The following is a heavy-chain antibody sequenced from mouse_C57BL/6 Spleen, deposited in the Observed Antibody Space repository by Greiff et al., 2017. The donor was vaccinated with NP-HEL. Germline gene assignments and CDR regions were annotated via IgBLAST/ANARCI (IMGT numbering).Heavy chain of an antibody. CDR1: GYSFTSYY. J-gene: IGHJ3*01. CDR3: AYYGSSLWFAY. CDR2: IYPGSGNT. Sequence: VQLQQSGPELVKPGASVKISCKASGYSFTSYYIHWVKQRPGQGLEWIGWIYPGSGNTKYNEKFKGKATLTADTSSSTAYMQLSSLTSEDSAVYYCAYYGSSLWFAYWGQGTLVTVSA. D-gene: IGHD1-1*01. V-gene: IGHV1-66*01.